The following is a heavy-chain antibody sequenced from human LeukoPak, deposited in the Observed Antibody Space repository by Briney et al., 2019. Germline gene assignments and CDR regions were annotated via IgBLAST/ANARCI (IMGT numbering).Heavy chain of an antibody. CDR3: ARDSSVAGIVDY. J-gene: IGHJ4*02. V-gene: IGHV3-21*01. CDR2: ISSSSSYI. D-gene: IGHD6-19*01. CDR1: GFTFSRYS. Sequence: GGSLRLSCAASGFTFSRYSMNWVRQAPGKGLEWVSSISSSSSYIYYADSVKGRFTISRDDAQNSLYLQMNSLRAEDTAVYYCARDSSVAGIVDYWGQGTLVTVSS.